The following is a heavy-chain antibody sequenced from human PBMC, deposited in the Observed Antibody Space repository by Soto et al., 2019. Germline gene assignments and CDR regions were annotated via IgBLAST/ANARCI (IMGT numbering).Heavy chain of an antibody. V-gene: IGHV3-23*01. J-gene: IGHJ4*02. CDR3: ANGAYYDFWSGPTEDY. CDR1: GFTFSGSA. D-gene: IGHD3-3*01. CDR2: ISGSGSNT. Sequence: EVQLLESGGGLVQPGGSLRLSCVPSGFTFSGSAMTWVRQAPGKGLEWVSTISGSGSNTYYADSVKGRFTISRDNSKNTLYLQMNSLRAEDTAVYYCANGAYYDFWSGPTEDYWGQGTLVTVSS.